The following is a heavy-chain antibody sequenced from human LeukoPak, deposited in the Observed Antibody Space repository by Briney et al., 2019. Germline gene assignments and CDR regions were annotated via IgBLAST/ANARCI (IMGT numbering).Heavy chain of an antibody. V-gene: IGHV3-74*01. CDR3: ARDPAGLSSV. J-gene: IGHJ3*01. D-gene: IGHD2-15*01. Sequence: GGSLRLSCAASGFTFSSYEMNWVRQVPGKGLVWVSRINGDGSSTSYADSVKGRFTISRDNAKNTLYLQMNSLRAEDTAVYYCARDPAGLSSVWGQGTMVTVSS. CDR2: INGDGSST. CDR1: GFTFSSYE.